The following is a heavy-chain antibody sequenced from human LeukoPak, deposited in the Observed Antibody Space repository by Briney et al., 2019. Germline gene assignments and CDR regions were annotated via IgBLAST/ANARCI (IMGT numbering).Heavy chain of an antibody. CDR2: ISSSGSTI. D-gene: IGHD3-9*01. CDR1: GFTFSSYE. J-gene: IGHJ4*02. Sequence: GGSLRLSCAASGFTFSSYEMNWVRQAPGKGLEWVSYISSSGSTIYYADSVKGRFTISRDNAKNSLYLQMNSLRAEDTAIYYCARTYYDILTGYNPYFDYWGQGILVTVSS. V-gene: IGHV3-48*03. CDR3: ARTYYDILTGYNPYFDY.